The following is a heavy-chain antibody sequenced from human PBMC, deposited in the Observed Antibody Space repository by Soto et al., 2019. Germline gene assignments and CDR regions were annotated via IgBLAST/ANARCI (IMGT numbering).Heavy chain of an antibody. CDR3: AKVYHDYDYIWGSYRYYYYYYMDV. J-gene: IGHJ6*03. D-gene: IGHD3-16*02. CDR1: GFTFSSYA. V-gene: IGHV3-23*01. Sequence: HPGGSLRLSCAASGFTFSSYAMSWVRQAPGRGLEWVSAISGSGGSTYYADSVKGRFTISRDNSKNTLYLQVNSLRAEDTAVYYCAKVYHDYDYIWGSYRYYYYYYMDVWGKGTTVTVSS. CDR2: ISGSGGST.